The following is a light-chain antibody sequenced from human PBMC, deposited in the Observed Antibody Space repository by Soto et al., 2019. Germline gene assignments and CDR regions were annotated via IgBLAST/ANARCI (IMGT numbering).Light chain of an antibody. CDR3: QQLNSYPLT. CDR1: QSISSW. J-gene: IGKJ4*02. Sequence: DIQMTQSPSTLSPSVGDRVTITCRASQSISSWLAWYQQKPGKAPKLLIYAASTLQSGVPSRFSGSGSGTDFTLTISSLQPEDFATYYCQQLNSYPLTCGGGTKG. V-gene: IGKV1-5*01. CDR2: AAS.